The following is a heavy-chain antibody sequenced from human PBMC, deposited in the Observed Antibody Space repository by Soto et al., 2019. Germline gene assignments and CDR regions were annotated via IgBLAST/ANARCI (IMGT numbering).Heavy chain of an antibody. CDR3: ARKVPGSTTRPDYWYFDL. Sequence: EVQLLESGGGLVQPGGSLRLSCAASGFTFISYAMNWVRQAPGKGLQLVSAISGGGDATFYADSVKGRFTISRDNSRNTVTLQRDSLGADDTAVYYCARKVPGSTTRPDYWYFDLWGRGTLVTVSS. D-gene: IGHD3-10*01. CDR1: GFTFISYA. J-gene: IGHJ2*01. CDR2: ISGGGDAT. V-gene: IGHV3-23*01.